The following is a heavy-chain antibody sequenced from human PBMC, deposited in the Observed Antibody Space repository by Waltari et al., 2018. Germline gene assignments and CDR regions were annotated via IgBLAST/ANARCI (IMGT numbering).Heavy chain of an antibody. J-gene: IGHJ4*02. CDR3: AKEAIFGVVISHFDY. D-gene: IGHD3-3*01. V-gene: IGHV3-23*03. CDR2: IYSGGST. CDR1: GFTFSSYA. Sequence: EVQLLESGGGLVQPGGSLRLSCAASGFTFSSYAMSWVRQAPGKGLEWVSVIYSGGSTYYADSVKGRFTISRDNSKNPLYLQMNSLRAEDTAVYYCAKEAIFGVVISHFDYWGQGTLVTVSS.